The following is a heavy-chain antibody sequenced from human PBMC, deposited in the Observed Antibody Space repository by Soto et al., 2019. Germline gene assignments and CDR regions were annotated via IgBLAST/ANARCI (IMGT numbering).Heavy chain of an antibody. Sequence: GGSLRLSCAASGFTFSSYAMNWVRQAPGKGLEWVSVISGSGDITYYADSVKGRFTISRDNSKDTLYLQMDSLRAEDTAVYYCAKRYYYASGSLDYWGQGTLVTVS. CDR3: AKRYYYASGSLDY. CDR1: GFTFSSYA. D-gene: IGHD3-10*01. V-gene: IGHV3-23*01. CDR2: ISGSGDIT. J-gene: IGHJ4*02.